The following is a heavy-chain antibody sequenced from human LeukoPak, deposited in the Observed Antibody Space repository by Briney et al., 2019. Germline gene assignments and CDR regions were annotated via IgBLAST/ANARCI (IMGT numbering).Heavy chain of an antibody. CDR1: GYRFTAYY. CDR3: ARGLNYDSSAYYY. CDR2: INPNAGGT. D-gene: IGHD3-22*01. V-gene: IGHV1-2*02. Sequence: GASVKVSCKASGYRFTAYYIHWVRQAPGQGLEWMGWINPNAGGTNYAQNFQGRVTMTRDTSISTVYMELSRLRSDDTAIYHCARGLNYDSSAYYYWGQGTLVTVSS. J-gene: IGHJ4*02.